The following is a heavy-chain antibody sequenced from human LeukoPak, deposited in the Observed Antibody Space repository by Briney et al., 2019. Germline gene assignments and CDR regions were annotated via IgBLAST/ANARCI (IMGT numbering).Heavy chain of an antibody. D-gene: IGHD3-22*01. CDR3: ARDPGTYYYDSSGFVW. CDR1: GFTFISYS. CDR2: ISSSSSTI. Sequence: GGSLRLSCAAPGFTFISYSMNWVRQAPGKGLEWVSYISSSSSTIYYADSVKGRFTISRDNAKNSLYLQMNSLRDEETAVYYCARDPGTYYYDSSGFVWWGQGTLVTVSS. V-gene: IGHV3-48*02. J-gene: IGHJ4*02.